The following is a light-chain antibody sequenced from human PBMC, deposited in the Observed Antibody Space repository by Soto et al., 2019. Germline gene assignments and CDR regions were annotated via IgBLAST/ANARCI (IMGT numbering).Light chain of an antibody. Sequence: QSVLTQPPSVSGAPGQRVTISCTGSSSNIGSTYDVHWYQQLPGSAPKLLIYGNRNRPSGVPDRFSASRSGASASLAITGLQAVDDADYYCSSYTSSSTGVVFGGGTKVTVL. J-gene: IGLJ2*01. CDR2: GNR. CDR3: SSYTSSSTGVV. V-gene: IGLV1-40*01. CDR1: SSNIGSTYD.